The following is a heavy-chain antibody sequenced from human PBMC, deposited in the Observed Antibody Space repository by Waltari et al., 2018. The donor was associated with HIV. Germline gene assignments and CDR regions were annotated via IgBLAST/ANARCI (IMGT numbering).Heavy chain of an antibody. Sequence: QVQLQESGPGLVKPSETLSLTCRVPHYSIPSGSYSGWIRQSPGRGLEWIGSISHSGTTVYSPSLKSRITLFRNTSKNQFFLKLTSATAADTAVYYCASTYYDLLEGWYFDFWGQGRLVTVSS. V-gene: IGHV4-38-2*01. J-gene: IGHJ4*02. D-gene: IGHD3-3*01. CDR2: ISHSGTT. CDR1: HYSIPSGSY. CDR3: ASTYYDLLEGWYFDF.